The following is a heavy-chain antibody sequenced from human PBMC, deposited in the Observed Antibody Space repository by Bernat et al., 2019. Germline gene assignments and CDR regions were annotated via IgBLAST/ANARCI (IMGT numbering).Heavy chain of an antibody. CDR2: IYHSGST. D-gene: IGHD1-26*01. CDR3: ARHGGSYFDY. Sequence: QVQLQESGPGLVKPSETLSLTCAVSGYSISSGYYWGWIRQPPGKGLEWIGSIYHSGSTYYNPSLKSRVTISVDTSKNQFSLKLSSVTAADTAVYYCARHGGSYFDYWGQGTLVTVSS. V-gene: IGHV4-38-2*01. J-gene: IGHJ4*02. CDR1: GYSISSGYY.